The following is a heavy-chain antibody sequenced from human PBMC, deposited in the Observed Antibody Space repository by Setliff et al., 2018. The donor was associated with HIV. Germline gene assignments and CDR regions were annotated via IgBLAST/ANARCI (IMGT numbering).Heavy chain of an antibody. CDR1: GGSISSDDYY. Sequence: PSETLSLTCTVSGGSISSDDYYWGWIRQPPGKGLEWIGSIYHNGTTYYNPSLKSRVTISVDTSQNQFSLKLSSVTAADTAIYYCARRIYGNNPYFDYWSQGTLVTVSS. V-gene: IGHV4-39*07. CDR2: IYHNGTT. CDR3: ARRIYGNNPYFDY. D-gene: IGHD4-17*01. J-gene: IGHJ4*02.